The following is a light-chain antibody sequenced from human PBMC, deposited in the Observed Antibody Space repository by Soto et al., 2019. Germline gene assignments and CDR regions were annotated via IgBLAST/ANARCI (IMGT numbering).Light chain of an antibody. J-gene: IGKJ1*01. CDR1: QSVTDNY. CDR2: GAT. Sequence: EIVLTQSTATLSLSPGERASLSCRASQSVTDNYGAWYQQQPGQAPRLLIHGATFRATAVPDRFSGSGSGTDFTLTISRLEPEDFAVYHCQQYGNPPTFGQGTKVEIK. CDR3: QQYGNPPT. V-gene: IGKV3-20*01.